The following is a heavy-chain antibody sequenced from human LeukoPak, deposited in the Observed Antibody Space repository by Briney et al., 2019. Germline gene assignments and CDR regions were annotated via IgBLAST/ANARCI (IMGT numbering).Heavy chain of an antibody. D-gene: IGHD6-6*01. J-gene: IGHJ4*02. CDR2: IRYDGSNK. CDR1: GFTFSSYG. Sequence: QPGGSLRLSCAASGFTFSSYGMHWVRQAPGKGLEWVAFIRYDGSNKYYADSVKGRFTISRDNSKNTLYLQMNSLRAEDTAVYYCARGEQLEPFAFDYWGQGTLVTVSS. CDR3: ARGEQLEPFAFDY. V-gene: IGHV3-30*02.